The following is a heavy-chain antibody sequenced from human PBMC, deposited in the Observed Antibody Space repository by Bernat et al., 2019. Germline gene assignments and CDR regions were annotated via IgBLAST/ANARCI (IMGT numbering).Heavy chain of an antibody. CDR1: GFNFARYW. CDR3: ATTPYSSDLYPAY. J-gene: IGHJ4*02. V-gene: IGHV5-51*03. D-gene: IGHD6-25*01. Sequence: EVQLVQSGAEVKKPGESLKISCRGSGFNFARYWIGWARQMPGEGLEWVGILHPVDSNTLYRPTFQGRVTISADRSISTAFLQWSSLEASDTAMYYCATTPYSSDLYPAYWGRGTLVTVSS. CDR2: LHPVDSNT.